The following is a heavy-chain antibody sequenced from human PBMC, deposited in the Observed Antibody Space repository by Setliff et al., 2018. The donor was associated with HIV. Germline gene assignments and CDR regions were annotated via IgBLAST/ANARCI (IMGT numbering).Heavy chain of an antibody. Sequence: SETLSLTCTVSGASVNSHYWAWIRQPPGKGLEWIGSLYYSGNTNYNPSLKSRVTLSVDTSKNQFSLNLSSVTAADTAVYYCARDPIYCGGDCYGDYWGQGTLVTVSS. J-gene: IGHJ4*02. CDR2: LYYSGNT. CDR3: ARDPIYCGGDCYGDY. D-gene: IGHD2-21*02. CDR1: GASVNSHY. V-gene: IGHV4-59*02.